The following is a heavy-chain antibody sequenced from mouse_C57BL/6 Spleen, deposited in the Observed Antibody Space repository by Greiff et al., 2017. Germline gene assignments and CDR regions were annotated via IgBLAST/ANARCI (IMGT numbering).Heavy chain of an antibody. Sequence: QVQLQQSGPELVKPGASVKISCKASGYAFSSSWMNWVKQRPGKGLEWIGRIYPGDGDTNYNGKFKGKATLTADKSSNTADMHLRSLTSEDSAVYFCALYGNYPYYFDYWGQGTTLTVSS. J-gene: IGHJ2*01. D-gene: IGHD2-1*01. V-gene: IGHV1-82*01. CDR3: ALYGNYPYYFDY. CDR2: IYPGDGDT. CDR1: GYAFSSSW.